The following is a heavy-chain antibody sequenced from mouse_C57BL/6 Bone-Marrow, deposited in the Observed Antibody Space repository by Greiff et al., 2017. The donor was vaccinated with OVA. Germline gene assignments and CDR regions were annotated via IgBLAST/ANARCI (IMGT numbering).Heavy chain of an antibody. Sequence: QVHVKQPGAELVRPGSSVKLSCKASGYTFTSSWMDWVKQRPGQGLEWIGNIYPSDSETHYNQKFKDKATLTVDKSSSTAYMQLSSLTSEDSAVYYCAREGDMVTTRDYAMDYWGQGTSVTVSS. D-gene: IGHD2-2*01. V-gene: IGHV1-61*01. CDR1: GYTFTSSW. J-gene: IGHJ4*01. CDR2: IYPSDSET. CDR3: AREGDMVTTRDYAMDY.